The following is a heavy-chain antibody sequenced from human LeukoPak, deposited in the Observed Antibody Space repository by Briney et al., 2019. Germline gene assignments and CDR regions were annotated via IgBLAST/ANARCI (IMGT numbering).Heavy chain of an antibody. CDR2: IIPILGIA. J-gene: IGHJ5*02. D-gene: IGHD2-2*01. CDR3: ARAPWTGDIVVVPAAMGFDP. CDR1: GGTFSSYA. V-gene: IGHV1-69*04. Sequence: GASAKVSCKASGGTFSSYAISWVRQAPGQGLEWMGRIIPILGIAYYAQKFQGRVTITADKSTSTAYMELSSLRSEDTAVYYCARAPWTGDIVVVPAAMGFDPWGQGTLVTVSS.